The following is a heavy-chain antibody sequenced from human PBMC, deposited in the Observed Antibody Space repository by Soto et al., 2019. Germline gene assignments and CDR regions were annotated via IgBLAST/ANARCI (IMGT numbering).Heavy chain of an antibody. D-gene: IGHD5-12*01. V-gene: IGHV1-46*01. CDR3: AKKGRNSGYDLGALWREDYGMDV. Sequence: QVQLVQSGAEVKKPGASVKVSCKASGYTFTSYYMHWVRQAPGQGLEWMGIINPSGGSTSYAQKFQGRVTMTRDTSTSTVYMELSSLRSEDTAVYYCAKKGRNSGYDLGALWREDYGMDVWGQGTTVTVSS. CDR2: INPSGGST. J-gene: IGHJ6*02. CDR1: GYTFTSYY.